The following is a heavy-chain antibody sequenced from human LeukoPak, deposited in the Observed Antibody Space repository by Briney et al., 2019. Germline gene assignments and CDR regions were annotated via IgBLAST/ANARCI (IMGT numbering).Heavy chain of an antibody. J-gene: IGHJ3*02. Sequence: PSETLSLTCTVSGGSISSTSYYWGWIRQPPGKGLEWIGYIYHSESTYYNPSLKNRVTISIDRSKNQLSLNLSSVTAADTAVYYCARVPFDYYDSDDYYYHDAFDIWGQGTMVTVSS. V-gene: IGHV4-39*07. D-gene: IGHD3-22*01. CDR1: GGSISSTSYY. CDR2: IYHSEST. CDR3: ARVPFDYYDSDDYYYHDAFDI.